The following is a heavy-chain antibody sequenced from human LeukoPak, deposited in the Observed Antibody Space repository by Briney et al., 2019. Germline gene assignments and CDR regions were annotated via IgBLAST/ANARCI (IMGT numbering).Heavy chain of an antibody. CDR2: ISGSGGST. V-gene: IGHV3-23*01. J-gene: IGHJ4*02. Sequence: PGGSLRLSCAASGFTFSSYAMTWVRQAPGKGLEWVSAISGSGGSTYCADSVRGRFTISRDNSKNTLYLPMTRLRDEDTPLFYCAKEVKDTGYYHLDNGGQGTLVTVSS. D-gene: IGHD3-3*01. CDR3: AKEVKDTGYYHLDN. CDR1: GFTFSSYA.